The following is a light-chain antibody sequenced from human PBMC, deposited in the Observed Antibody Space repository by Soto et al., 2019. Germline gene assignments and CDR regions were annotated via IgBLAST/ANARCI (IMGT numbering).Light chain of an antibody. CDR3: CSYAGSSTSVV. V-gene: IGLV2-23*01. J-gene: IGLJ2*01. CDR2: EGS. Sequence: QSALTQPASVSGSPGQSITISCTGTSSDVGSYNLVSWYQQHPGKAPNLMIYEGSKRPSGVSNRFSGSKSGNTASLTISWLQAEDEADYDCCSYAGSSTSVVFGGGTKLTGL. CDR1: SSDVGSYNL.